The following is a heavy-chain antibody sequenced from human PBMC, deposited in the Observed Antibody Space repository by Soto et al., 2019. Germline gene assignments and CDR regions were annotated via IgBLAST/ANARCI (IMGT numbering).Heavy chain of an antibody. D-gene: IGHD5-12*01. J-gene: IGHJ3*01. CDR1: GFIFTNYA. V-gene: IGHV3-23*01. CDR2: IGGRGNSA. CDR3: VREGRGSFDF. Sequence: PGGSLRLSCAASGFIFTNYAMNWVRQVPGKGLEWVSVIGGRGNSAYYADSVQGRFTISRDNSKNTLSLQMSSLTADDTAIYYCVREGRGSFDFWGRGTMVTVSS.